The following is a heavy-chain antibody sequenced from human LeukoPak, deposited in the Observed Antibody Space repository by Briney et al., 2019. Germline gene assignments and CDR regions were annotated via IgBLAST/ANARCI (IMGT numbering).Heavy chain of an antibody. CDR3: ATSNSGYDWEMWFDP. Sequence: SETLSLTCTVSGGSTSSYYWSWIRQPPGKGLEWIGYIYYSGSTNYNPSLKSRVTISVDTSKNQFSLKLSSVTAADTAVYYCATSNSGYDWEMWFDPWGQGTLVTVSS. D-gene: IGHD5-12*01. CDR2: IYYSGST. V-gene: IGHV4-59*01. CDR1: GGSTSSYY. J-gene: IGHJ5*02.